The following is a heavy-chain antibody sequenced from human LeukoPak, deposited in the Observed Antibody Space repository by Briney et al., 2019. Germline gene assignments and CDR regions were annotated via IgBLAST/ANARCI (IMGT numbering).Heavy chain of an antibody. V-gene: IGHV3-9*01. CDR3: AKDKRGQWLGETRLDY. CDR2: ISWNSGSI. D-gene: IGHD6-19*01. Sequence: GGSLRLSCAASGFTFSSYAMSWVRQAPGKGLEWVSGISWNSGSIGYADSVKGRFTISRDNAKNSLYLQMNSLRAEDTALYYCAKDKRGQWLGETRLDYWGQGTLVTVSS. CDR1: GFTFSSYA. J-gene: IGHJ4*02.